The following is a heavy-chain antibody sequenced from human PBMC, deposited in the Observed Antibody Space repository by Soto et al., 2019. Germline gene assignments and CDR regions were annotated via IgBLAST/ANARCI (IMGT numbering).Heavy chain of an antibody. V-gene: IGHV2-26*01. CDR1: GFSLSNARMG. CDR3: ARIGSLVRGVIFDY. Sequence: VTLKESGPVLVKSTETLTLTCTVSGFSLSNARMGVSWIRQPPGKALEWLTYIFSNDEKSYRTSLKSRLTISKDISKSQVVLTMTNMDPVDSATYYCARIGSLVRGVIFDYWGQGALVTVSS. D-gene: IGHD3-10*01. J-gene: IGHJ4*02. CDR2: IFSNDEK.